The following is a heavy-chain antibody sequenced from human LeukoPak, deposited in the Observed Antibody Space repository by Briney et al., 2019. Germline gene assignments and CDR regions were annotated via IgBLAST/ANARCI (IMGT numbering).Heavy chain of an antibody. CDR3: ASDYSPRY. CDR1: GFTFSSYE. V-gene: IGHV3-48*03. D-gene: IGHD2-21*01. CDR2: ISSSGSTI. Sequence: PPGGSLRLSCAASGFTFSSYEMNWVRQATGKGLEWVSYISSSGSTIYYADSVKSRFTISRDNAKNSLYLQMNSLRAEDTAVYYCASDYSPRYWGQGTLVTVSS. J-gene: IGHJ4*02.